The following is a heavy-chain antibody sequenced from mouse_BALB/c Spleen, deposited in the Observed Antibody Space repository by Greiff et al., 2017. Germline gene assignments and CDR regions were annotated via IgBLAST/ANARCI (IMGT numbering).Heavy chain of an antibody. CDR3: ARDYYGSSYRCAY. D-gene: IGHD1-1*01. V-gene: IGHV1S29*02. CDR2: IYPYNGGT. Sequence: VKLQQSGPELVKPGASVKISCKASGYTFTDYNMHWVKQSHGKSLEWIGDIYPYNGGTGYNQKFKSKATLTVDNSSSTAYMELRSLTSEDSAVYYCARDYYGSSYRCAYWGQGTLVTVSA. J-gene: IGHJ3*01. CDR1: GYTFTDYN.